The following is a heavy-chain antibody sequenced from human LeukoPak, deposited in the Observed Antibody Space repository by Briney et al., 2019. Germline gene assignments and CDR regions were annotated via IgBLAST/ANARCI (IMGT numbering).Heavy chain of an antibody. CDR1: GFTFSSHD. J-gene: IGHJ3*02. D-gene: IGHD1-26*01. Sequence: GGSLRLSCAASGFTFSSHDMHWVRQATGKGLEWVSAIGTAGDTYYPGSVKGRFTISRENAKNSLYLQMNSLRVGDTAVYYCARSYGAGAFDIWGQGTMVTVSS. V-gene: IGHV3-13*01. CDR3: ARSYGAGAFDI. CDR2: IGTAGDT.